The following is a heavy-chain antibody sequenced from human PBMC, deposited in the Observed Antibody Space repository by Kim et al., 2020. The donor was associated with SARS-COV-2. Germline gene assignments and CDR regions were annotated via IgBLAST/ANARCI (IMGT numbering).Heavy chain of an antibody. CDR1: GFTFSSYG. V-gene: IGHV3-64D*06. CDR3: VKGGCSSTSCYAIAMDV. D-gene: IGHD2-2*01. Sequence: GGSLRLSCSASGFTFSSYGMHWVRQAPGKGLEYVSVISSNGDSTYYADSVKGRFTISRDNSKNTLYLQMTRLRAEDTAVYYCVKGGCSSTSCYAIAMDVWGQGTTVTVSS. J-gene: IGHJ6*02. CDR2: ISSNGDST.